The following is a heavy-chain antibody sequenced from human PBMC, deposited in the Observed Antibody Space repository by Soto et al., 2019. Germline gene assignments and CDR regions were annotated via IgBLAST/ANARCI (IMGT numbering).Heavy chain of an antibody. J-gene: IGHJ4*02. D-gene: IGHD3-16*01. Sequence: PSETLSLTCTVSGGSASSDNYWSWIRQPPGKGLEWIGHIYYSGNTDYNPSLKSRLAISIDTSKNQFSLKLSSVTAADTAVYFCAREGGESSDGLYYFDSWGQGSLVTVSS. V-gene: IGHV4-30-4*01. CDR3: AREGGESSDGLYYFDS. CDR2: IYYSGNT. CDR1: GGSASSDNY.